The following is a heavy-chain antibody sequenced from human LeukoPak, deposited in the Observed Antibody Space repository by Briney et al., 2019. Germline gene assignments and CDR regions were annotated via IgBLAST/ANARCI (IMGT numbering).Heavy chain of an antibody. CDR2: ISSSSSYI. CDR3: ARNLVVVIPMDV. D-gene: IGHD2-21*01. Sequence: GGSLRLSCAASGFTFSSYSMNWVRQAPGKGLEWVSSISSSSSYIYYADSVKGRFTISRDNAKNSLYLQMNSLRAEDTAVYYCARNLVVVIPMDVWGKGTTVTVSS. V-gene: IGHV3-21*01. CDR1: GFTFSSYS. J-gene: IGHJ6*03.